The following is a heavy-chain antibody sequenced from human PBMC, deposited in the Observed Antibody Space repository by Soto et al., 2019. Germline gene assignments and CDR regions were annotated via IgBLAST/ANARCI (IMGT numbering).Heavy chain of an antibody. CDR2: INHSGST. CDR1: GGSFSGYY. CDR3: ARGQRGYSYGARFGYYYYGMNV. Sequence: PSETLSLTCAVYGGSFSGYYWSWIRQPPGKGLEWIGEINHSGSTNYNPSLKSRVTISVDPSKNQFSLKLSSVTAADTAVYYCARGQRGYSYGARFGYYYYGMNVWGQGTTVTGSS. J-gene: IGHJ6*02. D-gene: IGHD5-18*01. V-gene: IGHV4-34*01.